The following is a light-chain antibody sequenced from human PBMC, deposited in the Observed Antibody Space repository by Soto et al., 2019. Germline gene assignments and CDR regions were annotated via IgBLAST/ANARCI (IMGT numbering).Light chain of an antibody. CDR1: SSDVGAYNY. CDR3: SSYTSISTLDVV. Sequence: QSALTQPASVSGSPGQSITISCTGTSSDVGAYNYVSWYQQHPGKAPKLMIYDVSNRPSGVSNRFSGSKSGNTASLTISGLQAEDEADYYCSSYTSISTLDVVFGGGTKVTVL. CDR2: DVS. V-gene: IGLV2-14*03. J-gene: IGLJ2*01.